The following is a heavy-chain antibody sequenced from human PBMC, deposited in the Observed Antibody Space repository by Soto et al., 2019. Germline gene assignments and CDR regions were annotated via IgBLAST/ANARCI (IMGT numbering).Heavy chain of an antibody. CDR2: ISYDGDNT. D-gene: IGHD3-22*01. J-gene: IGHJ5*01. CDR3: ARHSSGSYNWFDS. V-gene: IGHV3-30-3*01. CDR1: GFSFSSHV. Sequence: QVQVVESGGGVVQPGRSLRLSCAASGFSFSSHVMQWVRQAPGKGLEWVAGISYDGDNTYFADSVKGRFTISRDNSKNTLWLQMTSLRAEDTAVYFCARHSSGSYNWFDSWGLGTLVIVSS.